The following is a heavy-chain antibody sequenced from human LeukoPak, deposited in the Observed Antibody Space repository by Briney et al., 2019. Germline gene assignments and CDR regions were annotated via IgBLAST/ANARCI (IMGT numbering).Heavy chain of an antibody. J-gene: IGHJ5*01. CDR1: GFIFSTYD. V-gene: IGHV3-33*01. Sequence: GGSLRLSCAASGFIFSTYDMHWVRQAPGKGLEWVAVIWYDGSKKYYADSVKGRFTISRDNSKNTLYLQMNSLGAEDTAVYYCARDYSGTFDSWGQGTLVTVSS. CDR2: IWYDGSKK. D-gene: IGHD4-23*01. CDR3: ARDYSGTFDS.